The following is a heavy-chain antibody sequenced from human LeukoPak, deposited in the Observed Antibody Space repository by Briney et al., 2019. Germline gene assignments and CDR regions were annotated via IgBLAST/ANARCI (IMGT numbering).Heavy chain of an antibody. CDR3: ARDWAPYQLLSYYFDY. Sequence: QAGGSLRLSCAASGFTFSSYAMHWVRQAPGKGLEWVAVISYDGSNKYYADSVKGRFTISRDNSKNTLYLQMNSLRAEDTAVYYCARDWAPYQLLSYYFDYWGQGTLVTVSS. D-gene: IGHD2-2*01. V-gene: IGHV3-30-3*01. J-gene: IGHJ4*02. CDR1: GFTFSSYA. CDR2: ISYDGSNK.